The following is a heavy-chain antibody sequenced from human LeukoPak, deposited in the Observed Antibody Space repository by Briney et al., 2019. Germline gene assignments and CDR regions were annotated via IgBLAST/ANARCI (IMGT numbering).Heavy chain of an antibody. Sequence: GGSLRLSCAASGFTFSDYYMSWIRQAPGKGLEWVSYISSSGSTIYYADSVKGRFTISRDNAKNSLYLQMNSLRAEDTAVYYCARGANIVVVVAATAYFDYWGQGTLVTVSS. V-gene: IGHV3-11*04. D-gene: IGHD2-15*01. CDR2: ISSSGSTI. CDR3: ARGANIVVVVAATAYFDY. J-gene: IGHJ4*02. CDR1: GFTFSDYY.